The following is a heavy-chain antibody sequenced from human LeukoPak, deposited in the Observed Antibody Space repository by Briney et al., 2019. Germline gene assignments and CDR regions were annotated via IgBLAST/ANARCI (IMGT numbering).Heavy chain of an antibody. D-gene: IGHD3-9*01. CDR1: GFSFASYA. V-gene: IGHV3-23*01. Sequence: GGSLRLSCAASGFSFASYAMSWVRQPPGKGLEWVSAIIGSGGSTYDADSVKGRFTISRDNSKNTLYLQMNSLRAEDTAVYYCAKDGLRYFDWLFPENWFDPWGQGTLVTVSS. CDR2: IIGSGGST. J-gene: IGHJ5*02. CDR3: AKDGLRYFDWLFPENWFDP.